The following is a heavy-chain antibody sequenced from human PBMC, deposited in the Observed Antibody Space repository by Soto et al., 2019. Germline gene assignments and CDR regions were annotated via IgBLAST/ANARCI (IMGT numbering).Heavy chain of an antibody. CDR2: TYYKSKWYN. J-gene: IGHJ4*02. Sequence: SQSLSLTCAISGYSFSSNIFALNWIRHSPSRGLELLGRTYYKSKWYNDYAVSVKSRITINPDTSKNQFSLQLNSVTPEETAVYYCERDTPAKARSFESWGKGNMVNVSS. CDR3: ERDTPAKARSFES. V-gene: IGHV6-1*01. CDR1: GYSFSSNIFA.